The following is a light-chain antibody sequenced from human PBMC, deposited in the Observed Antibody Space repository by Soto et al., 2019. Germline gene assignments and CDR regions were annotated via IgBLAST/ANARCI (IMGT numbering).Light chain of an antibody. V-gene: IGKV1D-13*01. Sequence: AIQLTQSPSSLSASVGDRVTITCRASQDISTLFAWYQQKPGKAPKLLIYDASSLESGVPSRFSGSGSGADFTLTISSLQSEDFATYYCQQFYDYPLTFGGGTKVDIK. CDR3: QQFYDYPLT. J-gene: IGKJ4*01. CDR2: DAS. CDR1: QDISTL.